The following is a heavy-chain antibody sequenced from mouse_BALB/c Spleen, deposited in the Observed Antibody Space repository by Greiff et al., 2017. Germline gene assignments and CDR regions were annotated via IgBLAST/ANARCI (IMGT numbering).Heavy chain of an antibody. CDR1: GFTFSSFG. CDR2: ISSGSSTI. V-gene: IGHV5-17*02. J-gene: IGHJ3*01. CDR3: AREDYGSSPFAY. Sequence: VKLVESGGGLVQPGGSRKLSCAASGFTFSSFGMHWVRQAPEKGLEWVAYISSGSSTIYYADTVKGRFTISRDNPKNTLFLQMTSLRSEDTAMYYCAREDYGSSPFAYWGEGTLVTVSA. D-gene: IGHD1-1*01.